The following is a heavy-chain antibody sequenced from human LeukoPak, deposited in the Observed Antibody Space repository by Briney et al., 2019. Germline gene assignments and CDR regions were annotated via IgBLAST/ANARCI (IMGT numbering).Heavy chain of an antibody. Sequence: SETLSLTCTVSGGSISSSSYYWGWIRQPPGKGLEWIGSIYYSGSTYYNPSLKSRVTISVDTSKNQFSLKLSSVTAADTAVYYCARQQGEIWFGELLPNWFDPWGQGTLVTVSS. CDR2: IYYSGST. J-gene: IGHJ5*02. V-gene: IGHV4-39*01. D-gene: IGHD3-10*01. CDR3: ARQQGEIWFGELLPNWFDP. CDR1: GGSISSSSYY.